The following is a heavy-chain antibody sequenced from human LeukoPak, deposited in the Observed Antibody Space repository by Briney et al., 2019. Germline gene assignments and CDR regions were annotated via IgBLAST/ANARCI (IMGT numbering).Heavy chain of an antibody. CDR1: SDSVTNHC. J-gene: IGHJ4*02. V-gene: IGHV4-59*02. CDR2: VYASGFGSD. CDR3: ARDNFGSLDF. Sequence: PSPTLSLTCSVSSDSVTNHCSSSVRQPPRNGLEWIGYVYASGFGSDNKNPSLKSRVNISVDTSRNQFSLRLNSVTAADTAIYYCARDNFGSLDFWGQGALVTVSS. D-gene: IGHD3-10*01.